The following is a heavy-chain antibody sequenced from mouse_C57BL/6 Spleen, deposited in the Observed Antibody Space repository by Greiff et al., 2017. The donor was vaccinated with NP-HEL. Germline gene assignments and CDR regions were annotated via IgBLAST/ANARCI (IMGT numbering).Heavy chain of an antibody. Sequence: VQLQQPGAELVRPGTSVKLSCKASGYTFTSYWMHWVKQRPGQGLEWIGVIDPSDSYTNYNQKFKGKATLTVDTSSSTAYMQLSSLTSEDSAVYYCARGRLTTVVATGFDYWGQGTPLTVSS. CDR1: GYTFTSYW. CDR3: ARGRLTTVVATGFDY. CDR2: IDPSDSYT. V-gene: IGHV1-59*01. J-gene: IGHJ2*01. D-gene: IGHD1-1*01.